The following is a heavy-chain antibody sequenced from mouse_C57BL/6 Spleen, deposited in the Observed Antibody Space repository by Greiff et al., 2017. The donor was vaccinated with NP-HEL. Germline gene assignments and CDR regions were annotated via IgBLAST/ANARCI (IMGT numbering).Heavy chain of an antibody. D-gene: IGHD1-1*01. CDR1: GYAFSSYW. CDR3: ARRITTVVGYFDY. J-gene: IGHJ2*01. CDR2: IYPGDGDT. V-gene: IGHV1-80*01. Sequence: VKLQQSGAELVKPGASVKISCKASGYAFSSYWMNWVKQRPGKGLEWIGQIYPGDGDTNYNGKFKGKATLTADKSSSTAYMQLSSLTSEDSAVYFCARRITTVVGYFDYWGQGTTLTVSS.